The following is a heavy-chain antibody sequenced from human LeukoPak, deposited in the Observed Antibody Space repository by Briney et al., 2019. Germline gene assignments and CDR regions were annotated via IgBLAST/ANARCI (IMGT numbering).Heavy chain of an antibody. CDR1: GFTFGDYA. Sequence: GGSVPHSCTASGFTFGDYAMSWVRQAPGKGLEWVGFIRSKAYGGTTEYAASVKGRFTISRDDSKNIAYLQMNSLKTEDTAVYYCTRSYSYADYFDYWGQGTLVTVSS. CDR2: IRSKAYGGTT. D-gene: IGHD5-18*01. V-gene: IGHV3-49*04. CDR3: TRSYSYADYFDY. J-gene: IGHJ4*02.